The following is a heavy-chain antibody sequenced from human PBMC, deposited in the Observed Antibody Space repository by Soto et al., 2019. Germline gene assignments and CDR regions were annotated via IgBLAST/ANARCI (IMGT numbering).Heavy chain of an antibody. D-gene: IGHD5-18*01. CDR3: ARDPGYSLDY. J-gene: IGHJ4*02. V-gene: IGHV6-1*01. CDR2: TYYRSKWYY. Sequence: QVQLQQSGPRLVRPSQTLSLTCAISGGSVSIKSAAWNWIRQSPSRGLEWLGRTYYRSKWYYDYADSVKSRITINSDTSKNQFSLQLNSVTPEDTAVYYCARDPGYSLDYWGQGTLVTVSS. CDR1: GGSVSIKSAA.